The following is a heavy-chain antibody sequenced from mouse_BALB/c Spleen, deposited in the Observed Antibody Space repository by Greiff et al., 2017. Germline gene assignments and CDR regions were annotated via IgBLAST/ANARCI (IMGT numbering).Heavy chain of an antibody. Sequence: EVKLLESGGGLVQPGGSRKLSCAASGFTFSSFGMHWVRQAPEKGLEWVAYISSGSSTIYYADTVKGRFTISRDNPKNTLFLQMTSLRSEDTAMYYCARGGDWYFDVWGAGTTVTVSS. CDR1: GFTFSSFG. V-gene: IGHV5-17*02. CDR3: ARGGDWYFDV. CDR2: ISSGSSTI. J-gene: IGHJ1*01.